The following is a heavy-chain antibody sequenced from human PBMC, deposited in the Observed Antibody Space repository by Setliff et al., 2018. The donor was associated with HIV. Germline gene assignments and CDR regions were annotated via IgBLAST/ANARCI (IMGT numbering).Heavy chain of an antibody. CDR3: ARDPVSDNSATPYYFDY. Sequence: SVKVSCKASGGTFSTYAISWVRQAPGQGLEWMGGIIPIFGTANYDQRFQGRVTITADETTSTAYLELSSLRSEDTAVYFCARDPVSDNSATPYYFDYWGQGTLVTVSS. CDR1: GGTFSTYA. D-gene: IGHD2-21*01. J-gene: IGHJ4*02. V-gene: IGHV1-69*13. CDR2: IIPIFGTA.